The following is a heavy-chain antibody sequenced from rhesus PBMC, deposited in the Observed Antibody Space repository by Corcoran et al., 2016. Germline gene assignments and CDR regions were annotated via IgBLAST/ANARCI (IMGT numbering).Heavy chain of an antibody. CDR1: GFTFSSYD. D-gene: IGHD1-44*01. V-gene: IGHV3-136*01. CDR3: TRGRGTYMADYFDY. J-gene: IGHJ4*01. Sequence: EVQLVESGGGLVQPGGSLRLSCAASGFTFSSYDMSWVRQAPGQGLEWVSYIGYTGKTIYSADSVKGRFTISRDNAKKSLSLQMSSLRAEDTAVYYCTRGRGTYMADYFDYWGQGVLVTVSS. CDR2: IGYTGKTI.